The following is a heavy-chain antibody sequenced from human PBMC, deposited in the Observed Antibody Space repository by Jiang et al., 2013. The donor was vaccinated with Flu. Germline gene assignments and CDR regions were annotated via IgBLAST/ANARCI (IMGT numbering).Heavy chain of an antibody. CDR1: GFTFSDYY. V-gene: IGHV3-11*03. D-gene: IGHD1-14*01. J-gene: IGHJ6*03. CDR2: ISSSSSYT. Sequence: VQLLESGGGLVKPGGSLRLSCAASGFTFSDYYMSWIRQAPGKGLEWVSYISSSSSYTNYADSVKGRFTISRDNAKNSLYLQMNSLRAEDTAVYYCARVTHQTQYGGYYYYMDVWGKGTTVTVSS. CDR3: ARVTHQTQYGGYYYYMDV.